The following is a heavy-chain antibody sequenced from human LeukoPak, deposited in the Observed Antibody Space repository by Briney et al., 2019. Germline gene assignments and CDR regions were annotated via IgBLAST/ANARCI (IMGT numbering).Heavy chain of an antibody. D-gene: IGHD6-13*01. V-gene: IGHV4-4*07. Sequence: ASETLSLTCTVSGGSISSYYWSWIRQPAGKGLEWIGRIYTSGSTNYNPSLKSRVTMSVDTSKNQFSLKLSSVTAADTAVYYCARDSSSWYGGWFDPWGQGTLVTVSP. J-gene: IGHJ5*02. CDR3: ARDSSSWYGGWFDP. CDR1: GGSISSYY. CDR2: IYTSGST.